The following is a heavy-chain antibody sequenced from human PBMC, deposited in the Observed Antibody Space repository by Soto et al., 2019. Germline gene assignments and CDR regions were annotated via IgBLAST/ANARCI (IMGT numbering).Heavy chain of an antibody. J-gene: IGHJ6*03. V-gene: IGHV4-59*08. CDR3: ARLGDAGNHYYYYYMDV. Sequence: SETLSLTCTVSGGSISSYYWSWIRQPPGKGLEWIGYIYYSGSTNYNPSLKSRVTISVDTSKNQFSLKLSSVTAADTAVYYCARLGDAGNHYYYYYMDVWGKGTTVTVSS. D-gene: IGHD3-16*01. CDR2: IYYSGST. CDR1: GGSISSYY.